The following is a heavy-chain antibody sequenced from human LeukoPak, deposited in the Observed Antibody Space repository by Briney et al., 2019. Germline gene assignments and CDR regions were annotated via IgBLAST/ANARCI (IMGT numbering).Heavy chain of an antibody. Sequence: GGSLRLSCAASGFTFDDYGMSWVRHAPGKGLEWVSGISWNGGSTGYADSVKGRFTISRDNAKNSLYLQMNSLRAEDTALYYCARGRNCSSTSCYYLYYYYMDVWGKGTTVTVSS. CDR1: GFTFDDYG. D-gene: IGHD2-2*01. CDR3: ARGRNCSSTSCYYLYYYYMDV. CDR2: ISWNGGST. J-gene: IGHJ6*03. V-gene: IGHV3-20*04.